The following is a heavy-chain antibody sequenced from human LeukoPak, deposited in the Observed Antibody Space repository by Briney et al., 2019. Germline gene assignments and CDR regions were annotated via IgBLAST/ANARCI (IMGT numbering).Heavy chain of an antibody. CDR3: ARNRRIAAFNVNWFDP. V-gene: IGHV1-69*06. CDR2: IIPIFGTA. J-gene: IGHJ5*02. Sequence: SVKVSCKASGGTFSSYAISWVRQAPGQGLEWMGGIIPIFGTANYAQKFQGRATITADKSTSTAYMELSRLRSDDTAVYYCARNRRIAAFNVNWFDPWGQGTLVTVSS. D-gene: IGHD6-13*01. CDR1: GGTFSSYA.